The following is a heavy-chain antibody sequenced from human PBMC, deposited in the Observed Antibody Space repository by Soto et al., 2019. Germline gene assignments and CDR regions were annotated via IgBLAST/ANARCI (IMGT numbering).Heavy chain of an antibody. J-gene: IGHJ2*01. V-gene: IGHV3-30*03. CDR3: ARSPQPTRGIHWYFDV. Sequence: QVQLVESGGGVVQPGRSLRLSCAASGFTFNNYGMHWVRQAPGKGLEWVAAISYEGVNKYYVDSVKGRFIISRDNSKNPHYVQMNSLRPEDTAVYYCARSPQPTRGIHWYFDVWGRGTLVTVSS. CDR2: ISYEGVNK. CDR1: GFTFNNYG. D-gene: IGHD1-26*01.